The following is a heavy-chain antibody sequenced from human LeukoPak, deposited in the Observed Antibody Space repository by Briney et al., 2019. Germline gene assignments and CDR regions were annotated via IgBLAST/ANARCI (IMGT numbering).Heavy chain of an antibody. CDR1: GGSISSSSYY. D-gene: IGHD5-12*01. J-gene: IGHJ3*02. Sequence: ETLSLTCTVSGGSISSSSYYWDWIRQAPGKGLEWIGNIYDSGTTHYNPSLKSRVTISGDTSKNQFSLKLNSVTAADTAIYYCATHRRSGSGGSENAFEIWGQGTMVTVAS. CDR3: ATHRRSGSGGSENAFEI. V-gene: IGHV4-39*01. CDR2: IYDSGTT.